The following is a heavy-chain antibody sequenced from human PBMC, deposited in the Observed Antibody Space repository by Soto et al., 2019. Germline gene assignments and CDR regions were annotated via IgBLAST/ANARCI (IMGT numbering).Heavy chain of an antibody. V-gene: IGHV4-59*10. D-gene: IGHD3-22*01. J-gene: IGHJ4*02. CDR1: CGSFISYY. CDR2: IYTSGST. CDR3: ARGPYDSSGYPFGFDY. Sequence: SETLSLTCAFYCGSFISYYWSWIRQPAGKGLEWIGRIYTSGSTNYNPSLKSRVTMSVDTSKNQFSLKLSSVTAADTAVYYCARGPYDSSGYPFGFDYWGQGTLVTVSS.